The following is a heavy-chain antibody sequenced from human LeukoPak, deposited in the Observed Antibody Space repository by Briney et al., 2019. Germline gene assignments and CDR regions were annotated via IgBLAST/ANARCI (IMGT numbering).Heavy chain of an antibody. J-gene: IGHJ4*02. CDR2: LTTDGGST. Sequence: GGSLRLSCAASGFTFSSYSMNWVRQAPGKGLEWVSSLTTDGGSTEYADSVKGRFTISRDNSKNTLYLQMSSLRAEDTALYYCAKSLVRWAFDYWGQGTLVTVSS. D-gene: IGHD2-8*02. CDR3: AKSLVRWAFDY. V-gene: IGHV3-23*01. CDR1: GFTFSSYS.